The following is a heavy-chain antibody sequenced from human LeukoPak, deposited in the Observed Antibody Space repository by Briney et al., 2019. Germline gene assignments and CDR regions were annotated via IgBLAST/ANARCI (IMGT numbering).Heavy chain of an antibody. V-gene: IGHV3-7*01. CDR3: ARVQWELRGVGSYFEY. J-gene: IGHJ4*02. CDR1: GFTFSSYW. D-gene: IGHD1-26*01. CDR2: IKQDVSEK. Sequence: GGSLRLSCVVSGFTFSSYWMSWVRQAPGKGLEWVANIKQDVSEKYYVDSVKGRFTMSRDNAKNSLYLQMNSLRAEDTAVYYCARVQWELRGVGSYFEYWGQGALVTVSS.